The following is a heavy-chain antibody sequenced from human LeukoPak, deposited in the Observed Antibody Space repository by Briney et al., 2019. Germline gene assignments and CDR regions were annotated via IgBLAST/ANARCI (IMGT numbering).Heavy chain of an antibody. V-gene: IGHV3-53*01. Sequence: GGSLRLSCAASGFSVSSNYISWVRQAPGKGREWVSVIYSGGSTKYADSVKARFTISRDNSKNTVYLQMNSLRAEDTAVYYCARATLDNWGQGTLVTVS. J-gene: IGHJ4*02. CDR2: IYSGGST. CDR1: GFSVSSNY. CDR3: ARATLDN.